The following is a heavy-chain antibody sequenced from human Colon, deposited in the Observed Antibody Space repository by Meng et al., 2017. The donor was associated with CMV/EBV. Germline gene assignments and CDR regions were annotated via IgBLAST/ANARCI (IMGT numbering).Heavy chain of an antibody. CDR1: GDNFLSYD. J-gene: IGHJ5*02. V-gene: IGHV1-8*01. CDR3: ARANWNDGIIENWLDP. D-gene: IGHD1-1*01. Sequence: ASVKVSCKAYGDNFLSYDINWVRQPTGQGLEWMGWMSPKSGNTGYAQKFQGRVTMTRNTSITTAYMELSSLRSEDTAVYYCARANWNDGIIENWLDPWGQGTLVTVSS. CDR2: MSPKSGNT.